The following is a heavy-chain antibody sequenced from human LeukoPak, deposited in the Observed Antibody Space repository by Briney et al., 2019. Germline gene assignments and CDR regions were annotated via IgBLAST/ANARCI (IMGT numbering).Heavy chain of an antibody. CDR1: GSTVSSNY. Sequence: GGSLRLSCAASGSTVSSNYMSWVRQAPGKGLEWVSVIYSGGSTYYADSVKGRFTISRDNSKNTLYLQMNSLRAEDTAVYYCARGGGQFIIAAADTTYYYGMDVWGQGTTVTVSS. CDR3: ARGGGQFIIAAADTTYYYGMDV. CDR2: IYSGGST. D-gene: IGHD6-13*01. J-gene: IGHJ6*02. V-gene: IGHV3-66*01.